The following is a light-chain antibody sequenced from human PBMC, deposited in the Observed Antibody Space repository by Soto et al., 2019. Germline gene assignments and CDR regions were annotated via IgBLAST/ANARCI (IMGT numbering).Light chain of an antibody. CDR1: SGHSSYI. Sequence: QSVLTQSSSASASLGSSVKLTCTLSSGHSSYIIAWHQQQPGKAPRYLMKLEGSGSYHKGSVVPDRFSGSSSGADRYVTIALQDVEDAADYCCESGGSMTDTVFGGGTKLTVL. CDR3: ESGGSMTDTV. CDR2: LEGSGSY. V-gene: IGLV4-60*02. J-gene: IGLJ3*02.